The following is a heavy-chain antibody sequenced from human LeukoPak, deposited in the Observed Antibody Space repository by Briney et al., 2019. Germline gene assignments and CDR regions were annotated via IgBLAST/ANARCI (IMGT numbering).Heavy chain of an antibody. CDR1: GGTFSSYA. D-gene: IGHD3-3*01. CDR3: ARGVIPGSGYYHRFDY. V-gene: IGHV1-69*13. CDR2: IIPIFGTA. J-gene: IGHJ4*02. Sequence: SVKVSCKASGGTFSSYAISWVRQAPGQGLEWMGGIIPIFGTANYAQKFQGRVTITADESTSTAYMELSSLRSEDTAVYYCARGVIPGSGYYHRFDYWGQGTLVTVSS.